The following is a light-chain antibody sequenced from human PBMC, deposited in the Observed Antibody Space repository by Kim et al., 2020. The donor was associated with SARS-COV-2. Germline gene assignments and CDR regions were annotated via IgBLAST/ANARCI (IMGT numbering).Light chain of an antibody. CDR3: QQRTDWLT. V-gene: IGKV3-11*01. J-gene: IGKJ4*01. CDR1: QSINDRF. CDR2: GAS. Sequence: SPGERAPLSCRASQSINDRFLAWYQQKPGQAPRLLIHGASNRAAGIPARFSGSGSGTDFTLTISSLEPEDSAVYYCQQRTDWLTFGGGTKVDIK.